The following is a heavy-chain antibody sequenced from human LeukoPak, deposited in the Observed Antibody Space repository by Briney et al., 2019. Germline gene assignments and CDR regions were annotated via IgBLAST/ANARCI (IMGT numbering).Heavy chain of an antibody. J-gene: IGHJ4*02. CDR3: AKSDCSSTSCLTIDY. CDR2: ISGSGGST. CDR1: GFTFSSYA. V-gene: IGHV3-23*01. Sequence: GGSLRLSCAASGFTFSSYAMSWVRQAPGKGLEWVSAISGSGGSTYYADSVKGRFTISRDNSKSTLYLQMNSLRAEDTAVYYCAKSDCSSTSCLTIDYWGQGTLVTVSS. D-gene: IGHD2-2*01.